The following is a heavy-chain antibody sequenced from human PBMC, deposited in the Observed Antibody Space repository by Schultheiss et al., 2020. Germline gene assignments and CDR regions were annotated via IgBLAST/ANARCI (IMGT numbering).Heavy chain of an antibody. CDR2: IYPGDSDT. CDR1: GYSSTSYW. V-gene: IGHV5-51*01. J-gene: IGHJ3*02. D-gene: IGHD3-10*01. Sequence: GESLKISCKGSGYSSTSYWIGWVRQMPGKGLEWMGIIYPGDSDTRYSPSFQGQVTISADKSISTAYLQWSSLKASDTDMYYCERCVLINNVLLWYGREDAIEIWGEGAMVTVSS. CDR3: ERCVLINNVLLWYGREDAIEI.